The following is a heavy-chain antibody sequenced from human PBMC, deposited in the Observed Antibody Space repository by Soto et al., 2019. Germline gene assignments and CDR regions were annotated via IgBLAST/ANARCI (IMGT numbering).Heavy chain of an antibody. CDR1: GGSFSGYY. CDR3: ARNPENYDFWSGYYQFLGNWFDP. D-gene: IGHD3-3*01. Sequence: NPSETLSLTCAVYGGSFSGYYWSWIRQPPGKGLEWIGEINHSGSTYYNPSLKSRVTISVDTSKNQFSLKLSSVTAADTAVYYCARNPENYDFWSGYYQFLGNWFDPWGQGTLVTVSS. V-gene: IGHV4-34*01. CDR2: INHSGST. J-gene: IGHJ5*02.